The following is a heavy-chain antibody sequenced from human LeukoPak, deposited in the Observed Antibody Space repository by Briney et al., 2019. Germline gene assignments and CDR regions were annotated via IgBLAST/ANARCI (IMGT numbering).Heavy chain of an antibody. CDR3: AKDRYVRGVILGY. CDR1: GFTFSDYY. CDR2: ISSSGSTI. D-gene: IGHD3-10*01. J-gene: IGHJ4*02. V-gene: IGHV3-11*04. Sequence: PGGSLRLSCAASGFTFSDYYMSWIRQAPGKGLEWVSYISSSGSTIYYADSVKGRFTISRDNSKNTLYLQMNSLRAEDTAVYYCAKDRYVRGVILGYWGQGTLVTVSS.